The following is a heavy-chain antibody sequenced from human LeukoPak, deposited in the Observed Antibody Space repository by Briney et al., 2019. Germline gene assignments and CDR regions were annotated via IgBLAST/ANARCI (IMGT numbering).Heavy chain of an antibody. CDR2: IYYSGST. D-gene: IGHD1-26*01. CDR3: ARTTAEGSGYY. V-gene: IGHV4-59*01. CDR1: GGSISRYH. Sequence: SETLSLTCTVSGGSISRYHWSWIRQPAGKGLEWIGYIYYSGSTKYNPSLKSRVTLSVDTSKNQFSLKLSSVTAADTAIYCCARTTAEGSGYYWGQGTLVTVSS. J-gene: IGHJ4*02.